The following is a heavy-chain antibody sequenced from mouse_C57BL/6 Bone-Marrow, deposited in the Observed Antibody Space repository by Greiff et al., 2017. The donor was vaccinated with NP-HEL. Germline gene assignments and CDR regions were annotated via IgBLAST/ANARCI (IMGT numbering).Heavy chain of an antibody. J-gene: IGHJ4*01. CDR2: IRNKANGYTT. V-gene: IGHV7-3*01. D-gene: IGHD2-3*01. CDR1: GFTFTDYY. Sequence: EVQRVESGGGLVQPGGSLSLSCAASGFTFTDYYMSWVRQPPGKALEWLGFIRNKANGYTTEYSASVKGRFTISRDNSQSILYLQMNALRAEDSATYYCASLIGYYVGAMDYWGQGTSVTVSS. CDR3: ASLIGYYVGAMDY.